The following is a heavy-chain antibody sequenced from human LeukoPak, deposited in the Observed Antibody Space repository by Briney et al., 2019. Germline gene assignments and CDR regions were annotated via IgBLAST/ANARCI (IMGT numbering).Heavy chain of an antibody. D-gene: IGHD6-19*01. CDR2: INTNTGDP. CDR3: VRARRGTVAGLDF. J-gene: IGHJ4*02. CDR1: GYTFKDYV. V-gene: IGHV7-4-1*01. Sequence: ASVKVSCKTSGYTFKDYVINWVRQAPGQALQWMGWINTNTGDPTYAPDFKGRFFFSLDSSLTTTYLQISSLKADDTAVFYCVRARRGTVAGLDFWGQGTLVTASS.